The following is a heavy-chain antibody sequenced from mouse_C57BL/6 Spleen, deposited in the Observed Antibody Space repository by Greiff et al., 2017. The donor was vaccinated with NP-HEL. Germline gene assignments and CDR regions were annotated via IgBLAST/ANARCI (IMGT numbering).Heavy chain of an antibody. CDR1: GYAFSSSW. CDR3: ARSPLRGSSFDY. D-gene: IGHD1-1*01. Sequence: VQLQQSGPELVKPGASVKISCKASGYAFSSSWMNWVKQRPGKGLEWIGRLYPGDGDTNYNGKFKGKATLTADKSSSTAYMQLSSLTSEDSAVYFCARSPLRGSSFDYWGQGTTLTVSS. V-gene: IGHV1-82*01. CDR2: LYPGDGDT. J-gene: IGHJ2*01.